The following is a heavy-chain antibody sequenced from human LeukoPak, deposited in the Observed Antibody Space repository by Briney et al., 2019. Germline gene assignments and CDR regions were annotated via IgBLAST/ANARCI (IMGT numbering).Heavy chain of an antibody. D-gene: IGHD3-10*01. CDR1: GGSISSSSYY. CDR3: ARADYYGSGSYPYNHYYYMDV. V-gene: IGHV4-61*05. Sequence: PSETLSLTCTVSGGSISSSSYYWGWIRQPPGKGLEWIGYIYYSGSTNYNPSLKSRVTISVDTSKNQFSLKLSSVTAADTAVYYCARADYYGSGSYPYNHYYYMDVWGKGTTVTISS. CDR2: IYYSGST. J-gene: IGHJ6*03.